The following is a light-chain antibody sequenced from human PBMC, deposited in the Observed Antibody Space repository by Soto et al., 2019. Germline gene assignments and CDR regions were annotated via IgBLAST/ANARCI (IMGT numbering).Light chain of an antibody. Sequence: IVLTQSPGTLSLSPGDRATLSCRASQSVGTLYLAWYQQKPGQAPRLLISGTSTRATGIPDRFSGSASGTDFTLTISRLEHEDFEVYYCQQYGTSHRTLGQGTKVDIK. V-gene: IGKV3-20*01. J-gene: IGKJ1*01. CDR3: QQYGTSHRT. CDR2: GTS. CDR1: QSVGTLY.